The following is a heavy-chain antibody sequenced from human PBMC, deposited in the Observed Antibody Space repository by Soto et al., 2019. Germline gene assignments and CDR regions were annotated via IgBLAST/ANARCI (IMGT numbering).Heavy chain of an antibody. Sequence: QLQLQESGLGLVKPSETLSLTCTVSGGSISSSSYYWGWIRQPPGKGLEWIGSIYYSGSTYYNPSLKSRVTISVDTSKNQFSLKLSSVTAADTAVYYCAGLLSYYYDSSGYYYDYWGQGTLVTVSS. CDR3: AGLLSYYYDSSGYYYDY. V-gene: IGHV4-39*01. D-gene: IGHD3-22*01. CDR1: GGSISSSSYY. J-gene: IGHJ4*02. CDR2: IYYSGST.